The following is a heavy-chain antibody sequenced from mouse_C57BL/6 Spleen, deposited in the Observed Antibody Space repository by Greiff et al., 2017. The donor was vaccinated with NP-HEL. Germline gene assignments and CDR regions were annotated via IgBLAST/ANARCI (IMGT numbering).Heavy chain of an antibody. CDR1: GYTFTSYW. J-gene: IGHJ2*01. CDR3: ARSPWYYCDY. Sequence: QVQLQQSGAELVRPGSSVKLSCKASGYTFTSYWMHWVKQRPIQGLEWIGNIDPSDSETHYNQKFKDKATLTVDKSSSTAYMQLSSLTSEDSAVYYCARSPWYYCDYWGQGTTLTVSS. CDR2: IDPSDSET. V-gene: IGHV1-52*01.